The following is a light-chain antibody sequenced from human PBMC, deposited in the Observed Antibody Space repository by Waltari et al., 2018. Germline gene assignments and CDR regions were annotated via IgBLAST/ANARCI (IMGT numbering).Light chain of an antibody. J-gene: IGKJ4*01. V-gene: IGKV4-1*01. Sequence: DIVMTQSPDSLAVSLGERATVNCKSSQSVLSTSNNKNYLAWYQQKAGQSPKLLIYWASTRESGVPDRFSGSGSGTDFTLTISSLQAEDVAVYYCQQYYGSPLTFGGGTK. CDR3: QQYYGSPLT. CDR2: WAS. CDR1: QSVLSTSNNKNY.